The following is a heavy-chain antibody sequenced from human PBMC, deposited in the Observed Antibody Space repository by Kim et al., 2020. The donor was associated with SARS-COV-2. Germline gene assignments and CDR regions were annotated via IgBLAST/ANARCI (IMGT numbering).Heavy chain of an antibody. CDR1: GFTFSSYG. V-gene: IGHV3-30*18. CDR2: ISYVGSNK. J-gene: IGHJ4*02. Sequence: GGSLRLSCAASGFTFSSYGMHWVRQAPGKGLEWVAVISYVGSNKYYADSVKGRFTISRDNSKNTLYLQMNSLRAEDTAVYYCAKLRGSNYGDHDYWGQGTLVTVSS. D-gene: IGHD4-4*01. CDR3: AKLRGSNYGDHDY.